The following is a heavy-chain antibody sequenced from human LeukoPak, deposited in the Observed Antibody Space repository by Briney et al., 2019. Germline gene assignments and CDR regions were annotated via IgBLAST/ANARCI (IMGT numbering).Heavy chain of an antibody. D-gene: IGHD4-17*01. J-gene: IGHJ4*02. CDR1: GYPFSSSW. CDR2: SYPGDSDT. V-gene: IGHV5-51*01. CDR3: ARQYGRPFDY. Sequence: GESLKISFKGSGYPFSSSWIGWVRPMPGKGREWGGISYPGDSDTRYSPSFEGQVIISADKSINTAYLQWSSLKATDTGMYFCARQYGRPFDYWGQGTLVTVSS.